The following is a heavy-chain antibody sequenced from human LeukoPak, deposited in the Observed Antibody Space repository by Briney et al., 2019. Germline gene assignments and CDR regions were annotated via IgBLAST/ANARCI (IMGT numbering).Heavy chain of an antibody. CDR2: IYYSGTS. V-gene: IGHV4-39*01. J-gene: IGHJ6*03. CDR3: ARQPVVAATPFYYMDV. Sequence: SETLSLTCAVCGGSFSGYYWSWIRQPPGKGLEWIGSIYYSGTSYYNSSLKSRVTISVDTSKNQFSLKLSSVTAADTAVYYCARQPVVAATPFYYMDVWGKGAPVTISS. CDR1: GGSFSGYY. D-gene: IGHD2-15*01.